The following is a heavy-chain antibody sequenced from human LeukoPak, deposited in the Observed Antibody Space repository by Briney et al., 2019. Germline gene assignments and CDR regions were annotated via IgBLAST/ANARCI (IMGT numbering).Heavy chain of an antibody. D-gene: IGHD4-23*01. CDR2: ISNSGTTI. V-gene: IGHV3-48*03. J-gene: IGHJ4*02. CDR3: ARRAGGYSHPYDY. Sequence: GGSLRLSCAASGFTFSSYEMNWVRQAPGKGLGWVSYISNSGTTIYYADSVRGRFTISRDNSKNTLYLQMNRLRAEDTAVYYCARRAGGYSHPYDYWGQGILVTVSS. CDR1: GFTFSSYE.